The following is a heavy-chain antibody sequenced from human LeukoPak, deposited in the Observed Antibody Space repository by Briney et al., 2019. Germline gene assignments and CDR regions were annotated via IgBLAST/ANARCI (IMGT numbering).Heavy chain of an antibody. Sequence: GGPLRLSSAASGFIFSNYGMHCLRHAPGKGLEWVSYISSSSSYIYYADSVTGRITISRDNAKNSLYLQMNSLRAEDTAVYYCARYCSGGSCYIQTFDYWGQGTLVTVSS. CDR1: GFIFSNYG. J-gene: IGHJ4*02. D-gene: IGHD2-15*01. V-gene: IGHV3-21*05. CDR2: ISSSSSYI. CDR3: ARYCSGGSCYIQTFDY.